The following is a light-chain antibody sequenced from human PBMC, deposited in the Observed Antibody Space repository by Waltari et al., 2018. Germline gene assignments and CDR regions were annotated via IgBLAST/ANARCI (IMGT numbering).Light chain of an antibody. CDR2: EDS. CDR3: GTWDSSLSGAV. V-gene: IGLV1-51*02. Sequence: QSALPQPPSVSAAPGPRVPISCSGGSFTLVHHYLSWFRHFPGTAPKLLIYEDSERPSGIPGRFSGSKSGTSATLDITGLQAGDEADYYCGTWDSSLSGAVFGGGTHLTVL. J-gene: IGLJ7*01. CDR1: SFTLVHHY.